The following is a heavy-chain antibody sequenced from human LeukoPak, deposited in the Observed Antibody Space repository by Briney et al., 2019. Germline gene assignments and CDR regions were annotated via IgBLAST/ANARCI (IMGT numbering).Heavy chain of an antibody. J-gene: IGHJ4*02. CDR2: ISYDGSNK. D-gene: IGHD5-12*01. CDR3: AKEVVATDCDYVRGFDY. CDR1: GFTFSSYG. V-gene: IGHV3-30*18. Sequence: GRSLRLSCAASGFTFSSYGMHWVRQAPGKGLEWVAVISYDGSNKYYADSVKGRFTISRDNSKNTLYLQMNSLRAEDTAVYYCAKEVVATDCDYVRGFDYWGQGTLVTVSS.